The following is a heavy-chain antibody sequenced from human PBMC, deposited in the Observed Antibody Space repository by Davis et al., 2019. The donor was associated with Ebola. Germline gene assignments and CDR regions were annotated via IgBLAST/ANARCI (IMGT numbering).Heavy chain of an antibody. D-gene: IGHD4-17*01. Sequence: SVKVSCKASGYTFTSYGISWVRQAPGQGLEWMGGIIPIFGTANYAQKFQGRVTITADKSTSTAYMELSSLRSEDTAVYYCAREAYGDMGHWFDPWGQGTLVTVSS. CDR1: GYTFTSYG. J-gene: IGHJ5*02. V-gene: IGHV1-69*06. CDR3: AREAYGDMGHWFDP. CDR2: IIPIFGTA.